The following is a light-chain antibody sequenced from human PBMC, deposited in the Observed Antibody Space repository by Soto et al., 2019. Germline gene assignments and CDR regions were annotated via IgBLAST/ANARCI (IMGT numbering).Light chain of an antibody. CDR3: QQYGSSVYT. J-gene: IGKJ2*01. V-gene: IGKV3-20*01. CDR2: GAS. CDR1: QSVSSSH. Sequence: IVLTQSPGTLSLSPGERATLSCRASQSVSSSHLAWYQQKPGQAPRLLIYGASSRAAGIPDRFSGSGSGTDFTLTISRLAPEDFAVYYCQQYGSSVYTFGQGTKLETK.